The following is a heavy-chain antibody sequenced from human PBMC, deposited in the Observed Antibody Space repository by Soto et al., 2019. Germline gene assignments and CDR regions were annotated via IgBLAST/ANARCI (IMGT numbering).Heavy chain of an antibody. Sequence: SETLSLTCTVSGGSIGSGSYYWGWIRQPPGKGLECIGSIYYSGTTYYNPSLKSRVTMSIDTSKNLFSLKLSSVTAADTAVYFCARHHASGSFLTPFDFWGQGTLVTVSS. CDR1: GGSIGSGSYY. D-gene: IGHD3-10*01. J-gene: IGHJ4*02. V-gene: IGHV4-39*01. CDR3: ARHHASGSFLTPFDF. CDR2: IYYSGTT.